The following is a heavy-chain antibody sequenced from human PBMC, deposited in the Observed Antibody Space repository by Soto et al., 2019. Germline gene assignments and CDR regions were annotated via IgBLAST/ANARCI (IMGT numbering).Heavy chain of an antibody. D-gene: IGHD6-19*01. Sequence: GGSLRLSCAASGFTFSTYSMNWVRQAPGKGLEWVSSISSSSSYIYYADSVKGRFTISRDNAKKPLYLQMNSLRGEDTAVYYCARSHSSGWPFDYWGQGTLVTVSS. CDR3: ARSHSSGWPFDY. J-gene: IGHJ4*02. CDR1: GFTFSTYS. CDR2: ISSSSSYI. V-gene: IGHV3-21*01.